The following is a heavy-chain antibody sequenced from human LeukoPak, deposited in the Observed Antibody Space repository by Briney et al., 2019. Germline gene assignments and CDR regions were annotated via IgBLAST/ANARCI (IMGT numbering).Heavy chain of an antibody. J-gene: IGHJ6*03. D-gene: IGHD2-2*01. Sequence: SETLSLTCTVSGGSISSYYWSWIRQPPGKGLEWIGYIYYSGSTNYNPSLKSRVTISVDTSKNQFSLKLSSVTAADTAVYYCALVVVPAAEYYYYYYYMDVWGKGTTVTVSS. CDR2: IYYSGST. CDR3: ALVVVPAAEYYYYYYYMDV. CDR1: GGSISSYY. V-gene: IGHV4-59*01.